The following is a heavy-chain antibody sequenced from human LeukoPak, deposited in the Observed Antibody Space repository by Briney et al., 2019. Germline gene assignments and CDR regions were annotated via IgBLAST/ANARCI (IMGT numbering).Heavy chain of an antibody. CDR3: ARIRGSIQLWPY. CDR1: GFTFSTYW. D-gene: IGHD5-18*01. J-gene: IGHJ4*02. Sequence: GGSLRLSCAASGFTFSTYWMGWVRQAPGKGLEWVATINPDGSDKYYVDSVKGRFTISRDNAKNSLFLQTNSLRAEDTAVFYCARIRGSIQLWPYWGQGTLVTVST. CDR2: INPDGSDK. V-gene: IGHV3-7*01.